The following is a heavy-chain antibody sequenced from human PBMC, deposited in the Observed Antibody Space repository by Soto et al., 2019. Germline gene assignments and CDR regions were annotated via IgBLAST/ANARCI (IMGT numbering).Heavy chain of an antibody. CDR3: ARNGYCSRDACSYGVDV. D-gene: IGHD2-15*01. Sequence: VQLVESGGGLVKPGGSLRLSCAASGFSFSDYYMSWIRQAPGKGLEWVSYTSSSGSTTYYADSVKGRFTVSRDNAKDSLWLQVNSLRADDTAVYYCARNGYCSRDACSYGVDVWGQGTTVTVSS. J-gene: IGHJ6*02. CDR1: GFSFSDYY. V-gene: IGHV3-11*01. CDR2: TSSSGSTT.